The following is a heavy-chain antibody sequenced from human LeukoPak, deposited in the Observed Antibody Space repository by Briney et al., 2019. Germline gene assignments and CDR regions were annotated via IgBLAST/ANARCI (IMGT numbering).Heavy chain of an antibody. CDR3: ARVGDMAAAT. CDR1: GGSISSYY. Sequence: SETLSLTCTVSGGSISSYYWSWIRQPPGKGLEWIGYIYYSGSTKYNPSLKSRVSISVDTSKNQFSLKLSSVTAADTAVYYCARVGDMAAATWGQGTLVTVSS. D-gene: IGHD6-13*01. J-gene: IGHJ4*02. CDR2: IYYSGST. V-gene: IGHV4-59*08.